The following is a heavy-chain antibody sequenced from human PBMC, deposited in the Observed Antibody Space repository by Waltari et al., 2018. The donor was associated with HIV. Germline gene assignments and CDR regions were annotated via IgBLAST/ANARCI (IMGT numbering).Heavy chain of an antibody. CDR3: ARDHSTYYYGSGSYWAQDY. CDR2: IIPIFGTA. J-gene: IGHJ4*02. CDR1: GGTFSSYA. V-gene: IGHV1-69*06. D-gene: IGHD3-10*01. Sequence: QVQLVQSGAEVKKPGSSVKVSCKASGGTFSSYAIRWVRQAPGPGLEWMGGIIPIFGTANYAQKFQGRVTITADKSTSTAYMELSSLRSEDTAVYYCARDHSTYYYGSGSYWAQDYWGQGTLVTVSS.